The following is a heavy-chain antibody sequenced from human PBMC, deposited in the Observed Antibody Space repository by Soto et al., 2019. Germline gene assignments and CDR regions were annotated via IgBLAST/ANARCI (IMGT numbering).Heavy chain of an antibody. V-gene: IGHV3-33*01. J-gene: IGHJ5*02. CDR2: IWYDGSRK. Sequence: QVQLVESGGGVVQPGRSLTVSCAASGFTFSNYGMHWVRQAPDKGLEWVAVIWYDGSRKYYADSVKGRFTISRDDSKKMLYLEMNSLIVDDTPVYYCVIEDSFLDSTAPWGEGTLGTVSS. D-gene: IGHD3-22*01. CDR3: VIEDSFLDSTAP. CDR1: GFTFSNYG.